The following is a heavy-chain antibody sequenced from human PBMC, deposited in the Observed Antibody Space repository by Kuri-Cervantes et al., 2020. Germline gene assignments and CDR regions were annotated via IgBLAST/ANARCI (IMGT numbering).Heavy chain of an antibody. CDR2: ISSSSSYK. CDR1: GFSFNNYA. Sequence: GGSLRLSCVASGFSFNNYAFYWVRQAPGKGLEWVSSISSSSSYKYYADSVKGRFTISRDNAKNSLYLQMNRLRAEDTAVYYCARDSLGDDDWYFDLWGRGTLVTVSS. J-gene: IGHJ2*01. D-gene: IGHD3-16*01. CDR3: ARDSLGDDDWYFDL. V-gene: IGHV3-21*03.